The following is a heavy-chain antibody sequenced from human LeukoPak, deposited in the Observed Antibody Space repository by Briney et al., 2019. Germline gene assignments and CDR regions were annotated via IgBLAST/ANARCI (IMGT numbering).Heavy chain of an antibody. CDR2: INPNSGGT. CDR3: ARARVAGKRDYYYGMDV. V-gene: IGHV1-2*06. Sequence: ASVKVSCKASGYTFTGYYMHWVRQAPGQGLEWMGRINPNSGGTNYAQKFQGRVTMTRDTSISTAYMELSRLRSDDTAVYYCARARVAGKRDYYYGMDVWGQGTTATVSS. CDR1: GYTFTGYY. D-gene: IGHD6-13*01. J-gene: IGHJ6*02.